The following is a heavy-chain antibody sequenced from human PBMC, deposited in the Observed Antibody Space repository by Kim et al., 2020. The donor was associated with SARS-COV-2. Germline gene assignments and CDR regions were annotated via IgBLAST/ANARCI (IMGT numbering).Heavy chain of an antibody. J-gene: IGHJ5*02. CDR1: GYTFTSYY. D-gene: IGHD5-12*01. CDR2: INPSGGST. V-gene: IGHV1-46*01. Sequence: ASVKVSCKASGYTFTSYYMHWVRQAPGQGLEWMGIINPSGGSTSYAQKFQGRVTMTRDTSTSTVYMELSSLRSEDTAVYYCARDLISSSPIVATGPWFDPWGQGTLVTVSS. CDR3: ARDLISSSPIVATGPWFDP.